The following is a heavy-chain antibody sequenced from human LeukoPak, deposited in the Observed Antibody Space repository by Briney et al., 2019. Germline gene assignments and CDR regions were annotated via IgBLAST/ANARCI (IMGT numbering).Heavy chain of an antibody. J-gene: IGHJ4*02. CDR3: ARDLFGYDIDY. Sequence: GGSLRLSCAASGFTFSDHYMDWVRQAPGKGLGWVGRTRNKANSYTTEYAASVKGRFTISRDDSKNSLYLQMNSLKTEDTAVYYCARDLFGYDIDYWGQGTLVTVSS. V-gene: IGHV3-72*01. CDR2: TRNKANSYTT. CDR1: GFTFSDHY. D-gene: IGHD3-22*01.